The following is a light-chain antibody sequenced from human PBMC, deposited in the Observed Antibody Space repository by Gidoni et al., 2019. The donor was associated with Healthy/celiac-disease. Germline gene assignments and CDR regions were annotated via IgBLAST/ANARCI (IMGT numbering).Light chain of an antibody. Sequence: QSALTQPASVSGSPGQSITISCTGTSSDVGGYNYVSWYQQHPGKAPKLMIYDVSKRPSGGSNRFSGSKSGNTASLTISGLQAEDEADYYCSSYTSSSTSYYVFGTGTKVTVL. CDR3: SSYTSSSTSYYV. CDR2: DVS. V-gene: IGLV2-14*01. CDR1: SSDVGGYNY. J-gene: IGLJ1*01.